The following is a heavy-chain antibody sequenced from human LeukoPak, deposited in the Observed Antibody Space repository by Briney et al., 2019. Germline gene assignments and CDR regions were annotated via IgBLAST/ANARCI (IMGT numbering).Heavy chain of an antibody. D-gene: IGHD3-3*01. CDR2: ISADGGST. J-gene: IGHJ6*03. Sequence: GGSLKLSCAASGFTFDDYAMHWVRQAPGKGLEWVALISADGGSTYYADPVKGRFTISRDNSKNSLYLQMNSLRTEDTALYYCAKSIFGVVTPWYMDVWGKGTTVTVSS. CDR1: GFTFDDYA. CDR3: AKSIFGVVTPWYMDV. V-gene: IGHV3-43*02.